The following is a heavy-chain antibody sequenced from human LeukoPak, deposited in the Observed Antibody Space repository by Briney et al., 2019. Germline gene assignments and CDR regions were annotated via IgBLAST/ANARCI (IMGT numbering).Heavy chain of an antibody. CDR3: AKAPYLSSGS. V-gene: IGHV4-34*01. Sequence: AETLSLTCAVYGGSFSGYYWSWIRQPPGKGLEWIGEIDHSGATNYNPSLKSRVTISLDTSKDQFSLTLSSITAADTAVYYCAKAPYLSSGSWGQGTMVTVSS. J-gene: IGHJ3*01. D-gene: IGHD3-22*01. CDR2: IDHSGAT. CDR1: GGSFSGYY.